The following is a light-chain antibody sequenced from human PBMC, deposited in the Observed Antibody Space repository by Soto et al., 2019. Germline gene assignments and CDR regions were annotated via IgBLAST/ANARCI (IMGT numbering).Light chain of an antibody. V-gene: IGLV1-40*01. J-gene: IGLJ2*01. CDR3: QSYDSSLIGSV. Sequence: QSVLTQPPSVSGAPGQRVTISCTGSSSNIGTGYDVHWYQQLPGTPSKLLIYGNNNRPSGVPDRFSGSKSGTSASLAITGLQAEDEADYYCQSYDSSLIGSVFGGGTKVTVL. CDR2: GNN. CDR1: SSNIGTGYD.